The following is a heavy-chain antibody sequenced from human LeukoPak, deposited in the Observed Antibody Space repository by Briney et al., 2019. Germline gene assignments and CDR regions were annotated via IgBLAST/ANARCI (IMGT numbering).Heavy chain of an antibody. CDR1: GFTFSSYW. J-gene: IGHJ4*02. V-gene: IGHV3-23*01. CDR3: AKDTQGGRYSNY. CDR2: ISGSGGST. D-gene: IGHD4-11*01. Sequence: GGSLRLSCAASGFTFSSYWMSWVRQAPGKGLEWVSAISGSGGSTYYADSVKGRFTISRDNSKNTLYLQMNSLRAEDTAVYYCAKDTQGGRYSNYWGQGTLVTVSS.